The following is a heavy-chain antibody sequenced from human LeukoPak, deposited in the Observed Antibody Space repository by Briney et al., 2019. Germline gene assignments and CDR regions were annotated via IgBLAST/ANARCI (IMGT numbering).Heavy chain of an antibody. Sequence: GGSLRLSCAASGFMFSSYWMSWVRQAPGKGLEWVANIQQDGSETYYVDSVKGRFTISRDNAKNSLYLQMNSLRAEDTAVYYCARYRVTNCFDYWGQGTLVTVSS. CDR2: IQQDGSET. CDR3: ARYRVTNCFDY. V-gene: IGHV3-7*03. D-gene: IGHD2-2*01. CDR1: GFMFSSYW. J-gene: IGHJ4*02.